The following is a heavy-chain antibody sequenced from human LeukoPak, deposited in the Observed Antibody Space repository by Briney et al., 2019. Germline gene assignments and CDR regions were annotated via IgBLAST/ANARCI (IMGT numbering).Heavy chain of an antibody. CDR1: GGSISSISSNNYH. J-gene: IGHJ5*02. CDR3: ARVVGSDSDVVVPASGFDP. Sequence: SETLSLTCIVSGGSISSISSNNYHWGWIRQPPGKGLEWIGSIYYSGSTYYNPSLKSRVTISVDTSKNQFSLKLSSVTAADTAVYYCARVVGSDSDVVVPASGFDPWGQGTLVTVSS. D-gene: IGHD2-2*01. CDR2: IYYSGST. V-gene: IGHV4-39*07.